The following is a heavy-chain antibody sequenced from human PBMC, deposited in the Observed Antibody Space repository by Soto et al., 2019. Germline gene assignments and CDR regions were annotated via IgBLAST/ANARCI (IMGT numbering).Heavy chain of an antibody. CDR2: ISWNSGSI. CDR3: AKDISSSIAARGWFDP. J-gene: IGHJ5*02. CDR1: GFTFDDYA. V-gene: IGHV3-9*01. Sequence: EVQLVESGGGLVQPGRSLRLSCAASGFTFDDYAMHWVRQAPGKGLEWVSGISWNSGSIGYADSVKGRFTISRDNAKNSLYLQMNSLRAEDTALYYCAKDISSSIAARGWFDPWGQGTLVTVSS. D-gene: IGHD6-6*01.